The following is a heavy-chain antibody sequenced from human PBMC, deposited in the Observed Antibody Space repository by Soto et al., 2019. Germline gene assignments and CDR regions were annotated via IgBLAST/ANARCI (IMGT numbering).Heavy chain of an antibody. CDR2: ISPMFGAA. CDR1: GGTFNTSA. J-gene: IGHJ4*02. Sequence: VQLVQSGAELKKPGSSVKVSCQSSGGTFNTSAMTWVRQAPGQGPEWMGDISPMFGAANYAPKFQGRVTITADESTGTSYMQLSSLTSEDTALYFCAREVQVHTPAFVYWGQGTLVTVSS. CDR3: AREVQVHTPAFVY. V-gene: IGHV1-69*19. D-gene: IGHD3-10*01.